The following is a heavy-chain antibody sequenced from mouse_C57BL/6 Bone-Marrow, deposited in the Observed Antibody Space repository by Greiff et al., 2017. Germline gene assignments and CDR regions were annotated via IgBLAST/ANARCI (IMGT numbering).Heavy chain of an antibody. CDR3: ARRPGSRFDD. CDR2: ISSGGSYT. V-gene: IGHV5-6*02. D-gene: IGHD1-1*01. Sequence: EVKLMESGGDLVKPGGSLKLSCAASGFTFSSYGMSWVRQTPDKRLEWVATISSGGSYTYYPDSVKGRFLISRDKAKNTLYLQMSILKSEDTARDYCARRPGSRFDDWGKGTTLTVSS. J-gene: IGHJ2*01. CDR1: GFTFSSYG.